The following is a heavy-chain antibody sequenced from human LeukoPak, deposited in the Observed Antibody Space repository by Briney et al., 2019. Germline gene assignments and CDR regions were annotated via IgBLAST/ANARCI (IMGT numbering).Heavy chain of an antibody. Sequence: GGSLRLSCAASGFTFSGSAIHWVRQASGKGLVWVGRIRSKANSYATAYAASVKGRFTISRDDSKNTAYLRMNSLKTEDTAVYYCTTSYGDFNDYWGQGTLVTVSS. J-gene: IGHJ4*02. CDR1: GFTFSGSA. CDR3: TTSYGDFNDY. D-gene: IGHD4-17*01. CDR2: IRSKANSYAT. V-gene: IGHV3-73*01.